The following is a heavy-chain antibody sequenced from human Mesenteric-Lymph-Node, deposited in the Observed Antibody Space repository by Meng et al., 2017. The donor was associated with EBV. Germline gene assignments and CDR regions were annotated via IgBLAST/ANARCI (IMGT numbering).Heavy chain of an antibody. J-gene: IGHJ5*02. CDR2: IYHRGST. V-gene: IGHV4-30-2*01. CDR3: ARGGGEYSGYDPKWLDP. D-gene: IGHD5-12*01. CDR1: GGSISRGGYP. Sequence: PPEAGQGPVKPSHTLSPPGASSGGSISRGGYPWSWIRQPPGKGLGWIGYIYHRGSTYYNPSLKSRVTIIVDRSENQFSLKLSSVTAADTAVYYCARGGGEYSGYDPKWLDPWGQGTLVTVSS.